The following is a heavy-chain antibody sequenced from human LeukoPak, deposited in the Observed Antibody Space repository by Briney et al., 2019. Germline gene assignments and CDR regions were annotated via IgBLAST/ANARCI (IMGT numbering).Heavy chain of an antibody. D-gene: IGHD3-10*01. J-gene: IGHJ4*02. V-gene: IGHV1-2*02. CDR2: INPNSGGT. Sequence: APVKVCCKASGYTFTGYYMHWVRQSPGQGLEWMGWINPNSGGTKYAQKFQGRVTMTRDTSITTVYMELSSLRSDDTAVYYCARDYYGSGSYYQLGYWGQRTMVAVSS. CDR1: GYTFTGYY. CDR3: ARDYYGSGSYYQLGY.